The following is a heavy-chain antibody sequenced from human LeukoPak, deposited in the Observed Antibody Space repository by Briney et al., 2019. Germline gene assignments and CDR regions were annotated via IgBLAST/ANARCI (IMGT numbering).Heavy chain of an antibody. J-gene: IGHJ4*02. CDR3: ARDLPLYGGNSGGFDY. V-gene: IGHV4-38-2*02. CDR1: GYSISSGYY. D-gene: IGHD4-23*01. CDR2: IYHSGST. Sequence: SETLSLTCTVSGYSISSGYYWGWIRQPPGKGLEWIGSIYHSGSTYYNPSLKSRVTISVDTSKNQFSLKLSSVTAADTAVYYCARDLPLYGGNSGGFDYWGQGTLVTVSS.